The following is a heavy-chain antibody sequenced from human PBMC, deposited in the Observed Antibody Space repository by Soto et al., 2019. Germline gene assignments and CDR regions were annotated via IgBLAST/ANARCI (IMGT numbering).Heavy chain of an antibody. CDR3: ARQKLHSSSWFNWFDP. CDR1: GGSISSSSYY. J-gene: IGHJ5*02. D-gene: IGHD6-13*01. CDR2: IYYSGST. V-gene: IGHV4-39*01. Sequence: SETLSLTCTVSGGSISSSSYYWGWIRQPPGKGLEWIGSIYYSGSTYYNPSLKSRVTISVDTSKNQFSLKLSSVTAADTAVYYCARQKLHSSSWFNWFDPWGQGTLVTVSS.